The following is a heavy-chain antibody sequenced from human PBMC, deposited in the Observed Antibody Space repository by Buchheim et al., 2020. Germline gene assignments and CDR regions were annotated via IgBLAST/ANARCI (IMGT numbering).Heavy chain of an antibody. CDR2: INPSGGST. J-gene: IGHJ6*02. Sequence: QVQLVQSGAEVKKPGASVKVSCKASGYTFTSYYMHWVRQAPGQGLEWMGIINPSGGSTSYAQKFQGRVTMTRDTSTSTVYMELSSLRSEDTAVYYCARVKYDLWSGYYTPEYYYYGMDVWGQGTT. CDR1: GYTFTSYY. V-gene: IGHV1-46*01. D-gene: IGHD3-3*01. CDR3: ARVKYDLWSGYYTPEYYYYGMDV.